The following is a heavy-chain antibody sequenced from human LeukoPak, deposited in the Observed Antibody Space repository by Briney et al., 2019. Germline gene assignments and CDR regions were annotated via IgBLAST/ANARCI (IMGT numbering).Heavy chain of an antibody. CDR3: AKDTRMTTVTTGARPGYFQH. CDR1: GFTFSSYA. CDR2: ISGSGGST. V-gene: IGHV3-23*01. Sequence: GGSLRLSCAASGFTFSSYAMSWVRQAPGKGLEWVSAISGSGGSTYYADSVKGRFTISRDNSKNTLYLQMNSLRAEDTAVYYCAKDTRMTTVTTGARPGYFQHWGQGTLVTVSS. J-gene: IGHJ1*01. D-gene: IGHD4-17*01.